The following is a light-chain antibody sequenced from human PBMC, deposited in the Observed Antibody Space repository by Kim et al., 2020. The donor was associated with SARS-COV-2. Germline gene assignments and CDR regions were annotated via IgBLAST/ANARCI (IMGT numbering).Light chain of an antibody. CDR1: QSIRSNY. Sequence: ETVLTQSPGTLSLSPGERATLSCRASQSIRSNYLAWYQQKAGQAPRLLIYGASSRATGIADRFSGSGSGTDFTLTISRLEPEDFALYYCQQYANSPETLGQGTKLEI. CDR3: QQYANSPET. CDR2: GAS. V-gene: IGKV3-20*01. J-gene: IGKJ2*01.